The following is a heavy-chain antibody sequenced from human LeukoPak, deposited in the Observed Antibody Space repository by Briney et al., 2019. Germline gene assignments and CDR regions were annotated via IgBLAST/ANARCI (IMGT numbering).Heavy chain of an antibody. V-gene: IGHV3-23*01. CDR2: ISGSGGST. J-gene: IGHJ4*02. CDR1: GFTFSSYA. CDR3: AKEKAEIVVVIDY. D-gene: IGHD3-22*01. Sequence: GGSLRLSCAASGFTFSSYAMSWVRQAPGKGLEWVSAISGSGGSTYYADSVKGRFTISRDNSKNTLYLQVNSLRAEDTAVHYCAKEKAEIVVVIDYWGQGTLVTVSS.